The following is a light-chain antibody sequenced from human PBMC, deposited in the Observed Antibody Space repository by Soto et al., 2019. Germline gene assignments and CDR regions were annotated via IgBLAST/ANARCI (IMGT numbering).Light chain of an antibody. V-gene: IGKV3-11*01. CDR2: DTS. CDR1: QSVSTY. Sequence: LVLRQSPVTLSLSPGDRATLSCSASQSVSTYLPWYRQTPGQAPRLLIYDTSNRATGVPPRFSGTRSGTNFTLTIRSVEAEDFVVFYCHQRKSFGKGTRVEIK. J-gene: IGKJ5*01. CDR3: HQRKS.